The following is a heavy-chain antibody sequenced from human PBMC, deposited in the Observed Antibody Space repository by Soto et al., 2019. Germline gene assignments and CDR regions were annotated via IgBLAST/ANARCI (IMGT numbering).Heavy chain of an antibody. CDR2: VWFDGSKK. V-gene: IGHV3-33*01. CDR1: GFIFSSYA. J-gene: IGHJ4*02. Sequence: GGSLRLSCAASGFIFSSYAMHWVRQAPGKGLEWVAVVWFDGSKKYYMDSARGRFTISRDNSKSTLYLEMNNLRVEDTAIYYCARDQVATRGPFDWWGQGTLVTVSS. CDR3: ARDQVATRGPFDW. D-gene: IGHD3-10*01.